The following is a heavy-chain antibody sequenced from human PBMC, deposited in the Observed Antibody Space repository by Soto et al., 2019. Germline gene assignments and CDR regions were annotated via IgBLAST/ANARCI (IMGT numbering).Heavy chain of an antibody. CDR1: GYTFTSYG. D-gene: IGHD3-3*01. V-gene: IGHV1-18*01. Sequence: ASVKVSCKASGYTFTSYGISWVRQAPGQGLEWMGWISAYNGNTNYAQKLQGRVTMTTDTSTSTAYMELRSLRSDDTAVYYCARDNPPYYDFCSGYYPYYYYGMDVWGQGTKVTVSS. J-gene: IGHJ6*02. CDR2: ISAYNGNT. CDR3: ARDNPPYYDFCSGYYPYYYYGMDV.